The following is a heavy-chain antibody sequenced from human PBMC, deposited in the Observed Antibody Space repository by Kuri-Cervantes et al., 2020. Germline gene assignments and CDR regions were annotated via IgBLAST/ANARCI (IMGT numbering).Heavy chain of an antibody. V-gene: IGHV2-5*02. CDR3: ARGSSSHYYYYYMDV. D-gene: IGHD6-6*01. CDR2: IYWDDDK. Sequence: SGPTLVKPTQTLTLTCTFSGFSLSTSGVGVGWIRQPPGKALEWLALIYWDDDKRYSPSLKSRLTISKDTSKSQVVLTMTNMDPVDTATYYCARGSSSHYYYYYMDVWGKGTTVTVSS. J-gene: IGHJ6*03. CDR1: GFSLSTSGVG.